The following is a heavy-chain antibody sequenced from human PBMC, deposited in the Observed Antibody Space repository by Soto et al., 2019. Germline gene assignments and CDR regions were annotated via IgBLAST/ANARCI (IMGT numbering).Heavy chain of an antibody. CDR1: GYSFTSYW. V-gene: IGHV5-51*01. CDR3: ARNKGYCSSTSCYGMDV. D-gene: IGHD2-2*01. J-gene: IGHJ6*02. CDR2: IYPGDSDT. Sequence: GESLKISCKGSGYSFTSYWIVWVRQMPGKGLEWMGTIYPGDSDTRYSPSFQGQVTISADKSISTAYQQWNSLKASDTAMYFCARNKGYCSSTSCYGMDVWGQGATVTVSS.